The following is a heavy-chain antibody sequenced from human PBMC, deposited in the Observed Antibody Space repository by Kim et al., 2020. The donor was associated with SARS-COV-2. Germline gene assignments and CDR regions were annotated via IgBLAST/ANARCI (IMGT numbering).Heavy chain of an antibody. Sequence: QGRVTITADKSTSTAYMELGSLRSEDTAVYYCAREPDCSGGSCYGLYFDYWGQGTLVTVSS. J-gene: IGHJ4*02. CDR3: AREPDCSGGSCYGLYFDY. V-gene: IGHV1-69*04. D-gene: IGHD2-15*01.